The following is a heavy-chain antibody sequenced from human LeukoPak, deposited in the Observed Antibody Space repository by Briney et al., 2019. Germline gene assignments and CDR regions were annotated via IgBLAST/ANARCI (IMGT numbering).Heavy chain of an antibody. CDR3: AREDCGGGRCYLFDY. J-gene: IGHJ4*02. Sequence: PGGSLRLSCAASGFTFNSYGMHWVRQAPGKGLEWVAVIWYDGSNKYYADSVKGRFTISRDNSKNTLYLQMNSLRAEDTALYYCAREDCGGGRCYLFDYWGQGTLVTVSS. D-gene: IGHD2-15*01. CDR2: IWYDGSNK. V-gene: IGHV3-33*01. CDR1: GFTFNSYG.